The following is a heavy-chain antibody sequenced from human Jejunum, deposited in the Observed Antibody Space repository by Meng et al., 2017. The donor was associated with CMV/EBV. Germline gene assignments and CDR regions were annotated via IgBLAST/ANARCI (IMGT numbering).Heavy chain of an antibody. V-gene: IGHV3-48*03. CDR1: GFNFSSYE. Sequence: AASGFNFSSYEMNWVRQAPGKGLEWISYIISSGSTIYYADSVKGRFTISRDNAKNSLYLQMNSLRAEDTAVYYCARDTPAAGIDYWGQGTLVTVSS. J-gene: IGHJ4*02. CDR3: ARDTPAAGIDY. D-gene: IGHD6-13*01. CDR2: IISSGSTI.